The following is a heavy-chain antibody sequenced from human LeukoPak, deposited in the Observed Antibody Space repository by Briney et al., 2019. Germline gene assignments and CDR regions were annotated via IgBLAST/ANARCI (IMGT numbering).Heavy chain of an antibody. CDR2: ISAYNGNT. J-gene: IGHJ5*02. V-gene: IGHV1-18*01. Sequence: ASVKVSCKASGYTFTSYGISRVRQAPGQGLEWMGWISAYNGNTNYAQKLQGRVTMTTDTSTSTAYMELRSLRSDDTAVYYCARGPWRNFLGYCSGGSCYRFDPWGQGTLVTVSS. CDR3: ARGPWRNFLGYCSGGSCYRFDP. CDR1: GYTFTSYG. D-gene: IGHD2-15*01.